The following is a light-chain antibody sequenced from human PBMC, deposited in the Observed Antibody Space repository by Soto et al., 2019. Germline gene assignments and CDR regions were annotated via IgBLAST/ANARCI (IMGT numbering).Light chain of an antibody. CDR1: TSNLGSNF. Sequence: QSVLTQPPSASGTPGQRVTISCSGSTSNLGSNFIYWYQQLPGAAPKLRISRNNQRPSGVPDRFSGSKSGTSASLAISGLRSEDEADYHCAAWDDSLSGVVFGGGTKVTVL. CDR2: RNN. J-gene: IGLJ3*02. V-gene: IGLV1-47*01. CDR3: AAWDDSLSGVV.